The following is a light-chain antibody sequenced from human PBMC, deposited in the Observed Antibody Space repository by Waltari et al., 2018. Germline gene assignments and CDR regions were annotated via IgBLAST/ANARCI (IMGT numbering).Light chain of an antibody. CDR2: AAS. CDR1: HSISSY. J-gene: IGKJ1*01. Sequence: DIQMTQSPSSLSASVGDRVTITCRASHSISSYLNWYQQKPVKAHKLLIYAASSLQSGVPSRLSGSGSGTDFTLTISSLQPEDFATYYCQQSYSTPWTFGQGTKVEIK. V-gene: IGKV1-39*01. CDR3: QQSYSTPWT.